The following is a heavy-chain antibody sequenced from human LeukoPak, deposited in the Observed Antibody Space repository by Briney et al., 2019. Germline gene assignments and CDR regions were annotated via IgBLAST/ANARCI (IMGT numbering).Heavy chain of an antibody. CDR2: MNPNSGNT. CDR1: GYTFTSYG. CDR3: ARGLGVVTNVDGDAFDI. J-gene: IGHJ3*02. Sequence: GASVKVSCKASGYTFTSYGINWVRQATGQGLEWMGWMNPNSGNTGYAQKFQGRVTITRNTSISTAYMELSSLRSEDTAVYYCARGLGVVTNVDGDAFDIWGQGTMVTVSS. V-gene: IGHV1-8*03. D-gene: IGHD4-23*01.